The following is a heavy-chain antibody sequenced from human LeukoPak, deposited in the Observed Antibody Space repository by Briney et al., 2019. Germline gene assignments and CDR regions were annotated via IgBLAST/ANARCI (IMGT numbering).Heavy chain of an antibody. J-gene: IGHJ4*02. Sequence: PGGSLRLSCAASGSTFSSYGMHWVRQAPGKGLEWVAFIRYDGSNKYYADSVKGRFTISRDNSKNTLYLQMNSLRAEDTAVYYCARDLYYYDSSGYYYDSGDYWGQGTLVTVSS. CDR2: IRYDGSNK. CDR3: ARDLYYYDSSGYYYDSGDY. CDR1: GSTFSSYG. V-gene: IGHV3-30*02. D-gene: IGHD3-22*01.